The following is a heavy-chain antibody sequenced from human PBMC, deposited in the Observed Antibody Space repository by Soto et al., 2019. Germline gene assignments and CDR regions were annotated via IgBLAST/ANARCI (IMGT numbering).Heavy chain of an antibody. J-gene: IGHJ5*02. D-gene: IGHD6-19*01. CDR3: ARVSSGWYYWFDP. Sequence: ASVKVSCKVSGYTLTELSMHWVRQAPGKGLEWMGGFDPEDGETIYAQKFQGRVTMTTDTSTSTAYMELRSLRSDDTAVYYCARVSSGWYYWFDPWGQGTLVTVS. CDR2: FDPEDGET. CDR1: GYTLTELS. V-gene: IGHV1-24*01.